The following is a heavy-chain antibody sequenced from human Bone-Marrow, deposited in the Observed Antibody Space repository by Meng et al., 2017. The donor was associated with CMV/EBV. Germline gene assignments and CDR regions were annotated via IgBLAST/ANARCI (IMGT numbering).Heavy chain of an antibody. CDR3: AKDGSFGSGSYYGLDV. D-gene: IGHD3-10*01. J-gene: IGHJ6*02. V-gene: IGHV3-33*06. CDR1: GLTFSSYA. Sequence: GESLKISCAASGLTFSSYAMHWVRQAPGKGLEWVALILYDDGRNKYYADSVKGRFTISRDNSKNTLYLQMNTLRTEDTAVYYCAKDGSFGSGSYYGLDVWGQGTTVTVSS. CDR2: ILYDDGRNK.